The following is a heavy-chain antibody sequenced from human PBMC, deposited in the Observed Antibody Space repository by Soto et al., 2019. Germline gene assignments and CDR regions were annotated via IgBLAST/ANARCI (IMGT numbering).Heavy chain of an antibody. CDR2: ISYDGSHK. D-gene: IGHD2-8*01. CDR1: GFTFSSPG. Sequence: PGGSLRLSCSASGFTFSSPGMHWVRQAPGKGLEWVAVISYDGSHKYYADSVKGRFTISRDSSKNTLHLQMNSLRAEDTAVYYCAKDYSARWCIDYWGQGT. J-gene: IGHJ4*02. V-gene: IGHV3-30*18. CDR3: AKDYSARWCIDY.